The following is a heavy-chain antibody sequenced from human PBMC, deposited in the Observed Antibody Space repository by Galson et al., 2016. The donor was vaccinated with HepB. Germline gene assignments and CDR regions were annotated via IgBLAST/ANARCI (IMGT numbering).Heavy chain of an antibody. D-gene: IGHD3-10*01. Sequence: SLRLSCAASGFIFSRYNMNWVRRAPGKGLEWVSYINSSNSTIYYGDSVRGRFTIFRDNAKNSLYLQMNSLRVEDTAVYFCARDTTYYDSGSYFDAFDTWGQGTMVTVSS. CDR3: ARDTTYYDSGSYFDAFDT. J-gene: IGHJ3*02. V-gene: IGHV3-48*01. CDR2: INSSNSTI. CDR1: GFIFSRYN.